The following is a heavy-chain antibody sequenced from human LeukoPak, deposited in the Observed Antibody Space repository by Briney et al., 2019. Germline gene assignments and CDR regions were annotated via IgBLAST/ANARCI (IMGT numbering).Heavy chain of an antibody. CDR2: TSGSGGST. CDR1: GFTFSSYA. Sequence: GGSLRLSCAASGFTFSSYAMSWVRQAPGKGLEWVSGTSGSGGSTYYACSVKGRFTISRDNSKNTLYLQMNSLRVEDTAVYYCAKNGGSQCYSHLDSWGQGTLVTVSS. CDR3: AKNGGSQCYSHLDS. D-gene: IGHD2-15*01. V-gene: IGHV3-23*01. J-gene: IGHJ4*02.